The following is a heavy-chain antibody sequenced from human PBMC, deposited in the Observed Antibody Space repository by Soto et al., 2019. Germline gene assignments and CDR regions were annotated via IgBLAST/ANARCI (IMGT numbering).Heavy chain of an antibody. V-gene: IGHV3-33*01. Sequence: PGGSLILSCAASGFAFSSYGMHWVRQAPGKGLEWVAVIWYDGSNKYYADSVKGRFTISRDNSKNTLYLQMNSLRAEDTAVYYCARRYYDFWSGYYTDYYYYGMDVWGQGTTVTVSS. D-gene: IGHD3-3*01. CDR2: IWYDGSNK. J-gene: IGHJ6*02. CDR3: ARRYYDFWSGYYTDYYYYGMDV. CDR1: GFAFSSYG.